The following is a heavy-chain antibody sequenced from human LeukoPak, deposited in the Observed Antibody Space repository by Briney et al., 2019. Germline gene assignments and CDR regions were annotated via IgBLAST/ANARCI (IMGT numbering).Heavy chain of an antibody. CDR1: GFTVSSNY. J-gene: IGHJ6*03. CDR2: IYSGGST. V-gene: IGHV3-53*01. CDR3: ARQIREDIVVVPAAMPPFYYYYVDV. Sequence: PGGSLRLSCAASGFTVSSNYMSWVRQAPGKGLEWVSVIYSGGSTYCADSVKGRFTISRDNSKNTLYLQMNSLRAEDTAVYYCARQIREDIVVVPAAMPPFYYYYVDVWGKGTTVTISS. D-gene: IGHD2-2*01.